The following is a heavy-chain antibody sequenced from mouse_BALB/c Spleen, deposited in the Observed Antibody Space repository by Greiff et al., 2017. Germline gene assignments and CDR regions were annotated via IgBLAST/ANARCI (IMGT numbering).Heavy chain of an antibody. D-gene: IGHD2-1*01. CDR1: GFTFSSYG. CDR3: ARDGYGNSYWYFDV. V-gene: IGHV5-6-3*01. CDR2: INSNGGST. Sequence: EVQLVESGGGLVQPGGSLKLSCAASGFTFSSYGMSWVRQTPDKRLELVATINSNGGSTYYPDSVKGRFTISRDNAKNTLYLQMSSLKSEDTAMYYCARDGYGNSYWYFDVWGAGTTVTVSS. J-gene: IGHJ1*01.